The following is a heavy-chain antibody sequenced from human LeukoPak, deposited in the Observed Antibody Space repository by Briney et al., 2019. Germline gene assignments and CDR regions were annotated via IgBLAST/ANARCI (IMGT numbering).Heavy chain of an antibody. CDR3: ARGFVAYYYGSGSYLDY. Sequence: GGSLRLSCAASGFTFSSYAMHWVRQAPGKGLEWVAVISYDGSNKYYADSVKGRFTISRDNSKNTLYLQMNSLRAEDTAVYYCARGFVAYYYGSGSYLDYWGQGTLVTVSS. CDR2: ISYDGSNK. CDR1: GFTFSSYA. J-gene: IGHJ4*02. D-gene: IGHD3-10*01. V-gene: IGHV3-30-3*01.